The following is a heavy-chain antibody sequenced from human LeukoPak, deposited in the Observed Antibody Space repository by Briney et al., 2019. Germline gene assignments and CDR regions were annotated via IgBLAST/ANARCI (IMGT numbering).Heavy chain of an antibody. CDR3: ARGLRDYYYYYMDV. Sequence: SETLSLTCTVSGGSISSYYWSWVRQPAGKGLEWIGRIYTSGSTNYNPSLKSRVTVSVDTSKNQFSLKLSSVTAADTAVYYCARGLRDYYYYYMDVWGKGTTVTVSS. V-gene: IGHV4-4*07. CDR1: GGSISSYY. CDR2: IYTSGST. J-gene: IGHJ6*03.